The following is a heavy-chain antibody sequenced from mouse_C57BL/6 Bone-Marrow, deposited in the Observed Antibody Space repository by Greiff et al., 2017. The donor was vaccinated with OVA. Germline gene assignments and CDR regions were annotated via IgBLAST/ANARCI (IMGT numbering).Heavy chain of an antibody. V-gene: IGHV1-64*01. CDR3: ARFAYGSSYWYFDV. Sequence: QVQLKQPGAELVKPGASVKLSCKASGYTFTSYWMHWVKQRPGQGLEWIGMIHPNSGSTNYNEKFKSKATLTVDKSSSTAYMQLSSLTSEDSAVYYCARFAYGSSYWYFDVWGTGTTVTVSS. CDR1: GYTFTSYW. D-gene: IGHD1-1*01. CDR2: IHPNSGST. J-gene: IGHJ1*03.